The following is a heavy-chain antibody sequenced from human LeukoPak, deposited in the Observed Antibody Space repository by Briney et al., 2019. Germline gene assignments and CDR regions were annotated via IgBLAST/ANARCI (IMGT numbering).Heavy chain of an antibody. Sequence: ASVKVSCKVSGYTLTELSMHWVRQAPGQGLEWMGWISAYNGNTNNAQKFQGRVTMTTDTSTRTSYMELRSLRSDDTAVYYCARGLQENLAWLQAFSAFDIWGQGTMVTISS. J-gene: IGHJ3*02. D-gene: IGHD5-24*01. CDR2: ISAYNGNT. CDR1: GYTLTELS. CDR3: ARGLQENLAWLQAFSAFDI. V-gene: IGHV1-18*01.